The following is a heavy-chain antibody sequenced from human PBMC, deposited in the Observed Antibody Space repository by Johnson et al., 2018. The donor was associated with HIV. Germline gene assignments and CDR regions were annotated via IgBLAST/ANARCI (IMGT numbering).Heavy chain of an antibody. Sequence: VQLVESGGGVVQPGRSLRLSCAASGFTFSSYAMHWVRQAPGKGLEWVAVISYDGSNQYYADSVKGRFTISRDNSKNTLYLQVTSLRTEDTAMYYCAKDRGGSHQSGHDAFHIWGQGTMVTVSS. V-gene: IGHV3-30*04. CDR3: AKDRGGSHQSGHDAFHI. D-gene: IGHD1-26*01. J-gene: IGHJ3*02. CDR2: ISYDGSNQ. CDR1: GFTFSSYA.